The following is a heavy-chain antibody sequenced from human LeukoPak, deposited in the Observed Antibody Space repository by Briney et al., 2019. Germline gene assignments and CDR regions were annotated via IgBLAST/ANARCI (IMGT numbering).Heavy chain of an antibody. CDR1: GYTFTDYY. D-gene: IGHD1-7*01. V-gene: IGHV1-2*02. CDR3: ARVGSGLELRASFDY. J-gene: IGHJ4*02. Sequence: GASVKVSCKASGYTFTDYYIHWVRQAPGQGLEWMGWINPNSGGTNYAQTFQGRVTMTRDTSISTAYMELSRLRSDDTAVYYCARVGSGLELRASFDYWGQGTLVTVSS. CDR2: INPNSGGT.